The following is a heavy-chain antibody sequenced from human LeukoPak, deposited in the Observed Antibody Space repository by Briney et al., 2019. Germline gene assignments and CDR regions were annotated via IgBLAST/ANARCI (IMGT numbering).Heavy chain of an antibody. CDR2: ISAYNGNT. CDR1: GYTFTSYG. D-gene: IGHD6-19*01. Sequence: ASVKVSCKASGYTFTSYGISWVRQAPGQGLEWMRWISAYNGNTNYAQKLQGRVTMTTDTSTSTAYMELRSLRSDDTAVYYCARERYSSGWYLTYYYYYGMDVWGQGTTVTVSS. CDR3: ARERYSSGWYLTYYYYYGMDV. V-gene: IGHV1-18*01. J-gene: IGHJ6*02.